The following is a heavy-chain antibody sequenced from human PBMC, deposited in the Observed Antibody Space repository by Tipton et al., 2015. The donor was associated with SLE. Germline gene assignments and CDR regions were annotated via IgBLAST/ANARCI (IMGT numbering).Heavy chain of an antibody. Sequence: TLSLTCTVSGGSISSGDYYWSWIRQPPGKGLEWIGEINHSGSTNYNPSLKSRVTISVDTSKNQFSLNLSSVSAADTAVYYCARGRGSSFYYHYGMDVWGQGTTVTVSS. CDR2: INHSGST. J-gene: IGHJ6*02. D-gene: IGHD6-13*01. V-gene: IGHV4-39*07. CDR1: GGSISSGDYY. CDR3: ARGRGSSFYYHYGMDV.